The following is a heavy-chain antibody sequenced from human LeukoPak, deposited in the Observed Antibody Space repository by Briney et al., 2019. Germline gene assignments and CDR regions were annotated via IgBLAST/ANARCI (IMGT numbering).Heavy chain of an antibody. CDR2: INHSGST. D-gene: IGHD6-19*01. Sequence: SATLSLACAVYGGSFSGYYWSWIRQPPGKGLEWIGEINHSGSTNYNPSLKSRVAISVDTSKNQFSLKLSSVTAADTAVYYCTKGRPVAAAGAFDYWGQGTLVTVSS. CDR1: GGSFSGYY. V-gene: IGHV4-34*01. J-gene: IGHJ4*02. CDR3: TKGRPVAAAGAFDY.